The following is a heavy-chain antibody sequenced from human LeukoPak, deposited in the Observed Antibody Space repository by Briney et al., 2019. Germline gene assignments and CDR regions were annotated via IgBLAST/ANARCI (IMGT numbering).Heavy chain of an antibody. Sequence: PGGSLRLSCAASGFTFSHHGLHWVRQAPGKGLEWLAIVWPDGNKKLYADSVKGRFIISKDNPKNTVYLQMNSLRVEDTALYYCVVVVVPAAVWHFDFWGSGTLVTVSS. CDR2: VWPDGNKK. D-gene: IGHD2-15*01. J-gene: IGHJ2*01. CDR1: GFTFSHHG. V-gene: IGHV3-33*01. CDR3: VVVVVPAAVWHFDF.